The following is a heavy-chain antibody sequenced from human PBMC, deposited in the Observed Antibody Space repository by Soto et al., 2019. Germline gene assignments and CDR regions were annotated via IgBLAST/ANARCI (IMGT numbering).Heavy chain of an antibody. CDR3: ARDPPVVVPAAADYYYYYYYMDV. CDR1: GFTFSSYS. V-gene: IGHV3-48*01. D-gene: IGHD2-2*01. J-gene: IGHJ6*03. CDR2: ISSSSSTI. Sequence: GSLRLSCAASGFTFSSYSMNWVRQAPGKGLEWVSYISSSSSTIYYADSVKGRFTISRDNAKNSLYLQMNSLRAEDTAVYYCARDPPVVVPAAADYYYYYYYMDVWGKGTTVTVSS.